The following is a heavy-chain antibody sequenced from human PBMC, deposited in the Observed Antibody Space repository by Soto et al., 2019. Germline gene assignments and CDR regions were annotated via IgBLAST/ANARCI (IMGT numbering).Heavy chain of an antibody. D-gene: IGHD2-8*01. J-gene: IGHJ6*02. V-gene: IGHV4-34*01. CDR3: ARARHCTNGVCYTPYYYYYGMDV. CDR1: GGSFSGYY. CDR2: INHSGST. Sequence: SETLSLTCAVYGGSFSGYYRSWIRQPPGKGLEWIGEINHSGSTNYNPSLKSRVTISVDTSKNQFSLKLSSVTAADTAVYYCARARHCTNGVCYTPYYYYYGMDVWGQGTTVTVSS.